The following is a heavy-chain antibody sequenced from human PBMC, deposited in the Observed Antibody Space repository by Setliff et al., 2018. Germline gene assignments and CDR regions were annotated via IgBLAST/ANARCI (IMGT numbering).Heavy chain of an antibody. CDR1: TFTFSKYA. CDR2: IGASGHNT. D-gene: IGHD4-17*01. Sequence: GGSLRLSCAASTFTFSKYAVTWVRQAPGKGLQWVASIGASGHNTYYADFVKGRFTISRDNSGNTLYLLMNSLRGEDTASYYCARAPNGDYVGAFDPWGQGILVTVSS. V-gene: IGHV3-23*01. CDR3: ARAPNGDYVGAFDP. J-gene: IGHJ5*02.